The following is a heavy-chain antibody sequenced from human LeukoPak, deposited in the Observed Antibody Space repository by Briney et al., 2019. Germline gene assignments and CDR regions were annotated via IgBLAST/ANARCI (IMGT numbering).Heavy chain of an antibody. J-gene: IGHJ4*02. V-gene: IGHV3-66*01. CDR1: GFTVSSNY. CDR3: AGTVLAYCGGDCYPLPNY. CDR2: IYSGGST. D-gene: IGHD2-21*02. Sequence: GGSLRLSCAASGFTVSSNYMSWVRQAPGKGLEWVSVIYSGGSTYYADSVKGRFTISRDNSKNTLYLQMNSLRAEDTAEYYCAGTVLAYCGGDCYPLPNYWGQGTLVTVSS.